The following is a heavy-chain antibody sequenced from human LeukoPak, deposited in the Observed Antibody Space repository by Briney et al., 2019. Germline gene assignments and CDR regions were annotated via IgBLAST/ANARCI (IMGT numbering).Heavy chain of an antibody. V-gene: IGHV3-23*01. CDR1: GFTFISYA. CDR3: AKDLAPAAY. D-gene: IGHD6-25*01. CDR2: ISDSGGNT. Sequence: GGSLRLSCAASGFTFISYAMSWVRQAPGKGLEWVSAISDSGGNTYYADSVKGRFTISRDNSKNTPFLQMDSLRAEDTAIYYCAKDLAPAAYWGQGTLVTVSS. J-gene: IGHJ4*02.